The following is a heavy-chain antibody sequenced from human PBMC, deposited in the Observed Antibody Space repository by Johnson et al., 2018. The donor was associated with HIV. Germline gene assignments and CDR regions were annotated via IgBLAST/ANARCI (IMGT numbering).Heavy chain of an antibody. D-gene: IGHD3-22*01. CDR3: ARVTMIVVVMQAFDI. Sequence: VQLVESGGGLVQPGGSLRLSCAASGFTFSSYWMSWVRQAPGKGLEWVANIKQDGSEKYYVDSVKGRFTISRDNAKNSLYLQMNSLRAEDTAVDYCARVTMIVVVMQAFDIWGQGTMVTVSS. CDR1: GFTFSSYW. J-gene: IGHJ3*02. CDR2: IKQDGSEK. V-gene: IGHV3-7*02.